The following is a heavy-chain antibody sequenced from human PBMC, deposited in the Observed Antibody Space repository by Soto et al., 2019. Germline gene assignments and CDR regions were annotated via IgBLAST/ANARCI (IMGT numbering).Heavy chain of an antibody. Sequence: QVQLVQSGAEMKKPGASVKVSCKASGYTFSDYGITWVRQAPGQGLEGMGCISTYNGNINYAQKLQGRVTMTTDTSTSTAYMELRSLRSDDTAVYYCARGYRIAAVYWGQGTLVIVSS. CDR1: GYTFSDYG. D-gene: IGHD6-13*01. J-gene: IGHJ4*02. CDR2: ISTYNGNI. V-gene: IGHV1-18*04. CDR3: ARGYRIAAVY.